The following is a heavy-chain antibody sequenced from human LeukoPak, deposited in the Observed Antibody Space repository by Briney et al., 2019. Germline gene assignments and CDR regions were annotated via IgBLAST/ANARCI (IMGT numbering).Heavy chain of an antibody. J-gene: IGHJ4*02. CDR2: ISGSGGST. Sequence: AISGSGGSTYYADSVKGRFTISRDNSKNTLYLQMNSLRAEDTAVYYCAKDQDHYDILTGYLASDYWGQGTLVTVSS. CDR3: AKDQDHYDILTGYLASDY. V-gene: IGHV3-23*01. D-gene: IGHD3-9*01.